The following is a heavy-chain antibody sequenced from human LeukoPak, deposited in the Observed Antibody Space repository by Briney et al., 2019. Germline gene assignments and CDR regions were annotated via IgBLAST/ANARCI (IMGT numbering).Heavy chain of an antibody. D-gene: IGHD6-13*01. Sequence: GGSLRLSCAASGFTFSSYSMNWVRQAPGKGLEWVSSISSSSSYICYADSVKGRFTISRDNAKNSLYLQMNSLRAEDTAVYYCARGGHSSSWSDYRGQGTLVTVSS. CDR1: GFTFSSYS. CDR2: ISSSSSYI. CDR3: ARGGHSSSWSDY. J-gene: IGHJ4*02. V-gene: IGHV3-21*01.